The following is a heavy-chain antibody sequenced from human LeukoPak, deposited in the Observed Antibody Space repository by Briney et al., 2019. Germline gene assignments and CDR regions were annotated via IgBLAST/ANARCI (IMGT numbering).Heavy chain of an antibody. D-gene: IGHD2-8*02. Sequence: SETLSLICTVLGGSISSYYWSWIRQPPGKGLEWIAYISDIGSINYNPSLKSRVTISLDTSKNQFSLKLSSVTAADTAVYYCAGHHPRNTVDFWGQGTLVTVSS. V-gene: IGHV4-59*08. CDR3: AGHHPRNTVDF. CDR2: ISDIGSI. J-gene: IGHJ4*02. CDR1: GGSISSYY.